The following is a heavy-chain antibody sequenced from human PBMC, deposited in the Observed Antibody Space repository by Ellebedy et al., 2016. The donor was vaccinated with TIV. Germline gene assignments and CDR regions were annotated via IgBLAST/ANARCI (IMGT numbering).Heavy chain of an antibody. Sequence: ASVKVSCKASGYTFTSYYMHWVRQAPGQGLEWMGIINPSGGRKRDEKKWKGRGPRTRDTSTSTVYMELSSLRSEDTAVYYCARERGAWSGYFLDYYGMDVWGQGTTVTVSS. D-gene: IGHD3-3*01. CDR1: GYTFTSYY. V-gene: IGHV1-46*04. CDR2: INPSGGRK. CDR3: ARERGAWSGYFLDYYGMDV. J-gene: IGHJ6*02.